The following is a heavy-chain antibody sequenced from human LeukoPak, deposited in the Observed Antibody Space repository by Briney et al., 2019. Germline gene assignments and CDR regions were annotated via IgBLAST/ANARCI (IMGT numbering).Heavy chain of an antibody. Sequence: GGSLRLSCAASGFTFSSYSMNWVRQAPGKGLEWVSYISSSSSTIYYADSVKGRFTISRDNAKNSLYLQMNSLRAEDTAVYYCAEARPGSYFSLWGQGTLVTVSS. CDR1: GFTFSSYS. J-gene: IGHJ4*02. CDR2: ISSSSSTI. V-gene: IGHV3-48*04. CDR3: AEARPGSYFSL. D-gene: IGHD1-26*01.